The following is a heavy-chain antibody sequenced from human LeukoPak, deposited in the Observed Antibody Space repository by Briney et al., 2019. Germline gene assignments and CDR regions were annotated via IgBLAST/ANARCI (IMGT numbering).Heavy chain of an antibody. CDR2: IYTSGST. CDR1: GGSISSYY. Sequence: PSETLSLTCTVSGGSISSYYWSWIRQPAGKGLEWIGRIYTSGSTNYNPSLKSRVTMSVDTSKNQFSLKLSSVTAADTAVYYCARASHHGYSSSWSPRGAFDIWGQGTMVTVSS. D-gene: IGHD6-13*01. CDR3: ARASHHGYSSSWSPRGAFDI. J-gene: IGHJ3*02. V-gene: IGHV4-4*07.